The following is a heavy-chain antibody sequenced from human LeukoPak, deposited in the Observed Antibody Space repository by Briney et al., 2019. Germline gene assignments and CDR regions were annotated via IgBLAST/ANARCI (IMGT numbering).Heavy chain of an antibody. D-gene: IGHD6-13*01. Sequence: SETLSLTCTVSGGSISSYYWSWIRQPPGKGLEWIGYIYTSGSTNYNPSLKSRVTISVDTSKNQFSLKLSSVTAADTAVYYCARGGIAAAGVYYYMDVWGKGTTVTVSS. V-gene: IGHV4-4*08. CDR3: ARGGIAAAGVYYYMDV. CDR1: GGSISSYY. J-gene: IGHJ6*03. CDR2: IYTSGST.